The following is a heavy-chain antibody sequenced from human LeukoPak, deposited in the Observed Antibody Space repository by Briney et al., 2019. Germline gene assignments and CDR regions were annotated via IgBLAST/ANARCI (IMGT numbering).Heavy chain of an antibody. V-gene: IGHV1-46*01. CDR1: GGTFSSYA. CDR2: INPSGGST. CDR3: AKGSRWIPLDY. J-gene: IGHJ4*02. Sequence: ASVKVSCKASGGTFSSYAISWVRQAPGQGLEWMGIINPSGGSTSYAQKFQGRVTMTRDTSTSTVYMELSSLRSEDTAVYYCAKGSRWIPLDYWGQGTLVTVSS. D-gene: IGHD5-24*01.